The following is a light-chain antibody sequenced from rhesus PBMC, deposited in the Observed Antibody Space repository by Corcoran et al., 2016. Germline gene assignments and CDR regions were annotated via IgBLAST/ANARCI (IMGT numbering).Light chain of an antibody. CDR1: ETVNHY. J-gene: IGKJ3*01. V-gene: IGKV1-74*01. CDR3: QHNYGTPFT. Sequence: DIQLTQSPSSLSASVGDTVTITCRASETVNHYFTWYQQKPGKAPKLLVFEASTLQGGVPPRFSGSGSGTDYTLIISSLQSEDVATYYCQHNYGTPFTFGPGTKLDIK. CDR2: EAS.